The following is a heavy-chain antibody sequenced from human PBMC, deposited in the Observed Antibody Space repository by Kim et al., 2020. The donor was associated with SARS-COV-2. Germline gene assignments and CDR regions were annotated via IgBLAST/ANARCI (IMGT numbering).Heavy chain of an antibody. J-gene: IGHJ6*02. Sequence: GGSLRLSCTASGFTFGDYAMSWVRQAPGKGLEWVGFIRSKAYGGTTEYAASVKGRFTISRDDSKSIAYLRMNSLKTEDTAVYYCTRVKALLWFGERIIGDYYGMDVWGQGTTVTVSS. D-gene: IGHD3-10*01. CDR2: IRSKAYGGTT. CDR3: TRVKALLWFGERIIGDYYGMDV. V-gene: IGHV3-49*04. CDR1: GFTFGDYA.